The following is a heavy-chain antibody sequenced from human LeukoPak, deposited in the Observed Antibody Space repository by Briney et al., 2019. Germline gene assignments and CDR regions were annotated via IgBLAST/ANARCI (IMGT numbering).Heavy chain of an antibody. D-gene: IGHD3-9*01. V-gene: IGHV3-23*01. CDR3: AKQRTGYYRNLFDY. Sequence: GGSLRLSCAASGFTFSSYAMSWVRQAPGKGLEWVTAISGSGCSTYYADSVKGRFTVSRDNSKNTLYLQMNSLRAEDTAVYYCAKQRTGYYRNLFDYWGQGTLVTVSS. CDR2: ISGSGCST. J-gene: IGHJ4*02. CDR1: GFTFSSYA.